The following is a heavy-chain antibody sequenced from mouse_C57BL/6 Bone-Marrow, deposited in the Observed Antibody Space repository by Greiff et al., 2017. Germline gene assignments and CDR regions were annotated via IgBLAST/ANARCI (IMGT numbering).Heavy chain of an antibody. CDR2: IHPNSGST. D-gene: IGHD2-3*01. CDR1: GYTFTSYW. Sequence: QVQLQQPGAELVKPGASVKLSCKASGYTFTSYWMHWVKQRPGQGLEWIGMIHPNSGSTNYNEKFKSKATLTVDKSSSTAYMQLSSLTSEDSAVYYRARRGYCEYIDVWGTGTSVTVSS. V-gene: IGHV1-64*01. J-gene: IGHJ1*03. CDR3: ARRGYCEYIDV.